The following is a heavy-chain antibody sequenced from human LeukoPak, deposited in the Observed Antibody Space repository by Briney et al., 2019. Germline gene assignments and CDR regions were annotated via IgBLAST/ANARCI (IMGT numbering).Heavy chain of an antibody. CDR3: AKDWVVRGVISY. CDR1: GFTFSSYV. Sequence: GGSLRLSCAASGFTFSSYVMHWVRQAPGKGLEWVAGISYDGNNKYYAESVKGRFTISRDNSKNTLYLQMNSLRAEDTAVYYCAKDWVVRGVISYWGQGTLVTVSS. V-gene: IGHV3-30*18. D-gene: IGHD3-10*01. CDR2: ISYDGNNK. J-gene: IGHJ4*02.